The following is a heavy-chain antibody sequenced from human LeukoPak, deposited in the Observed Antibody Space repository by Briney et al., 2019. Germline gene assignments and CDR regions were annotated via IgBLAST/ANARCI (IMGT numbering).Heavy chain of an antibody. D-gene: IGHD3-10*01. CDR2: IKNAGIDT. Sequence: GGSLRLSCVGPGFMFINYYMYWVRQAPGKGLVWVSRIKNAGIDTIYADSVKGRFTVSRDNAKNTVYLKMSSLRAEDTAVYYCARGGYGHNMDVWGEGTTVTVSS. V-gene: IGHV3-74*01. CDR3: ARGGYGHNMDV. CDR1: GFMFINYY. J-gene: IGHJ6*03.